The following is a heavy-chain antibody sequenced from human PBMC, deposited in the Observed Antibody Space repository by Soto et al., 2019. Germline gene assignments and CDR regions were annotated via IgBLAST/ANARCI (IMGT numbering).Heavy chain of an antibody. D-gene: IGHD2-8*01. CDR3: ARYYKVGPAREMVSGYYYYGMDV. J-gene: IGHJ6*02. Sequence: QVQLVQSGAEVKKPGSSVKVSCKASGGTFSSYAISWVRQAPGQGLEWMGGIIPIFGTANYAQKFQGRVTITADESTSTAYMELSSLRSEDTAVYYCARYYKVGPAREMVSGYYYYGMDVWGQGTTVTVSS. CDR1: GGTFSSYA. CDR2: IIPIFGTA. V-gene: IGHV1-69*01.